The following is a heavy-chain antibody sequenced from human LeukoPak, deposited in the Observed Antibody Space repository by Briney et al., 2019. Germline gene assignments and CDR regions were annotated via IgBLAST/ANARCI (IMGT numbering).Heavy chain of an antibody. V-gene: IGHV3-7*01. CDR3: ARVYGGGIYYQYYFDY. D-gene: IGHD2-15*01. CDR1: GFTFSSYW. CDR2: IKQDGSEK. Sequence: GGSLRLSCAASGFTFSSYWMSWVRQAPGKGLEWVANIKQDGSEKYYVDSVKGRFTISRDNAKNSLTLQMNSLRAEDTAVYYCARVYGGGIYYQYYFDYWGQGTLVTVSS. J-gene: IGHJ4*02.